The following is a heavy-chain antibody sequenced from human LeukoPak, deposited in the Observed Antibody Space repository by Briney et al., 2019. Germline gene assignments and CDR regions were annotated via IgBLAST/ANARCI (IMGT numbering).Heavy chain of an antibody. D-gene: IGHD5-18*01. CDR3: ARWHSHGRYFDY. J-gene: IGHJ4*02. Sequence: SETLSLTCTVSGGSISSYYWSWIRQPPGKGLEWIGYIYYSGSTNYNPSLKSRVTISADTSKNQLSLKLTSATAADTAVYYCARWHSHGRYFDYWGQGALVTVSS. V-gene: IGHV4-59*01. CDR2: IYYSGST. CDR1: GGSISSYY.